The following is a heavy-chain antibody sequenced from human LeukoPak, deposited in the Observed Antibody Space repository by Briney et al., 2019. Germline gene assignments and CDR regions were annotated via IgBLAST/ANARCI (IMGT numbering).Heavy chain of an antibody. Sequence: SVKVSCKASGGTFSSYAISWVRQAPGQGLEWMGGIIPIFGTANYAQKFQGRVTITADESTSTAYMELSSLRSEDTAVYYCAGAGKYLLLSFDYWGQGTLVTVSS. CDR2: IIPIFGTA. CDR3: AGAGKYLLLSFDY. J-gene: IGHJ4*02. V-gene: IGHV1-69*13. D-gene: IGHD2/OR15-2a*01. CDR1: GGTFSSYA.